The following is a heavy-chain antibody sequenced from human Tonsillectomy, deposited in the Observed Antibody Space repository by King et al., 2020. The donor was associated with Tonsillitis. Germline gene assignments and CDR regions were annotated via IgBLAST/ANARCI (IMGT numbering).Heavy chain of an antibody. CDR2: ISSDGRTR. Sequence: QLVQSGGGVVQPGRSLRLSCAASGFTFSSYGMHWVRQAPGKGLEWVAVISSDGRTRYYADSVMGRFTISRDNSKNTLYLQMNFLRAEDTAVYYFARDPDYGGYSGFDYWGQGTLVTVSS. D-gene: IGHD4-23*01. CDR1: GFTFSSYG. V-gene: IGHV3-33*05. J-gene: IGHJ4*02. CDR3: ARDPDYGGYSGFDY.